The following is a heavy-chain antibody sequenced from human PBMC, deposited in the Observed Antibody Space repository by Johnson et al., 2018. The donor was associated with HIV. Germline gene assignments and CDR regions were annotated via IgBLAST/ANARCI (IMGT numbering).Heavy chain of an antibody. CDR2: ISWNSANI. D-gene: IGHD4-23*01. Sequence: QLVESGGGLVQPGSSLRLSCAASGFRFYDYAMHWVRQAPGKGLEWVSGISWNSANIGSAGSVKGRFTISRDNSKNTLYLQMNSLRVEDTAVYYCAKSPGKDHGVNSGAFDIWGQGTMVTVS. J-gene: IGHJ3*02. V-gene: IGHV3-9*01. CDR3: AKSPGKDHGVNSGAFDI. CDR1: GFRFYDYA.